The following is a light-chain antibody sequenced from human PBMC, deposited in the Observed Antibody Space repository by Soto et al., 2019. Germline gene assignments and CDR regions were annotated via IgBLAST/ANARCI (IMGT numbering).Light chain of an antibody. J-gene: IGKJ4*01. CDR2: GTS. CDR3: QQYGSSPLT. CDR1: QTIGSSF. V-gene: IGKV3-20*01. Sequence: EIVLSQSPDTLSLSPGERATLSCRASQTIGSSFLAWFQQKPGQAPRLLIYGTSSRTTGIPDRFSGSGSGTDFTLTISRLEPEDSAVYYCQQYGSSPLTIGGGTKVEIK.